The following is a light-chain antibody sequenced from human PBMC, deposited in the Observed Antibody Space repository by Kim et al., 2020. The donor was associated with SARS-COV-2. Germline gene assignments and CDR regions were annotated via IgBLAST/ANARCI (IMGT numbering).Light chain of an antibody. CDR3: LQYENYWT. CDR1: QNIRSW. CDR2: KAS. J-gene: IGKJ1*01. V-gene: IGKV1-5*03. Sequence: DIQMTQSPSTLSASVGDRVTITCRASQNIRSWLAWYQQKPGKAPNLLIYKASSLETGVPSRFSGSGSGTDFTLTISSLQPDDSATYYCLQYENYWTFGQGTKVDIK.